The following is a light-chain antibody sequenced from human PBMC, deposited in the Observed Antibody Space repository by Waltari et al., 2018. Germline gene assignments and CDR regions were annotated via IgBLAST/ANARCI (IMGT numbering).Light chain of an antibody. V-gene: IGKV1-NL1*01. Sequence: DIQMTQSPSSLSASVGDRVTITYRASQGISNSLAWYQQKPGKAPKLLLYAASRLESGVPSRFSGSGSGTDYTLTISSLQPEDFATYYCQQYYSTPGFGQGTKVEIK. CDR3: QQYYSTPG. CDR2: AAS. J-gene: IGKJ1*01. CDR1: QGISNS.